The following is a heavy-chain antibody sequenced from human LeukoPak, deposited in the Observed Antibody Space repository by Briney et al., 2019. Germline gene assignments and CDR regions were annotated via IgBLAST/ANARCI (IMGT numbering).Heavy chain of an antibody. CDR1: GGSISSSSYY. Sequence: SETLSLTCTVSGGSISSSSYYWGWIRQPPGKGLEWIGSIYYSGSTYYNPSLKSRVTISVDTSKNQFSLKLSSVTAADTAVYYCAGGRDSDSSGIDAFDIWGQGTMVTVSS. D-gene: IGHD6-19*01. CDR3: AGGRDSDSSGIDAFDI. V-gene: IGHV4-39*07. CDR2: IYYSGST. J-gene: IGHJ3*02.